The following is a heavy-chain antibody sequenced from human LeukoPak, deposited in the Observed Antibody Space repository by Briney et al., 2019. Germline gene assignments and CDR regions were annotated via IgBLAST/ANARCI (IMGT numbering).Heavy chain of an antibody. V-gene: IGHV3-23*01. CDR2: ISGSGGST. CDR1: GFTFSSYA. J-gene: IGHJ4*02. CDR3: AKDDSYDSSGYHDPFGDY. Sequence: GGSLRLSCAASGFTFSSYAMSWVRQAPGKGLEWVSAISGSGGSTYYADSVKGRFTISRDNSKNTLYLQTNSLRAEDTAVYYCAKDDSYDSSGYHDPFGDYWGQGTLVTVSS. D-gene: IGHD3-22*01.